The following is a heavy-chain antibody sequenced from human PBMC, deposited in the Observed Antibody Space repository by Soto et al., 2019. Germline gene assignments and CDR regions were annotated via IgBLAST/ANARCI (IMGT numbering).Heavy chain of an antibody. J-gene: IGHJ4*02. D-gene: IGHD3-22*01. Sequence: YGPTLVNPTQLLTLTCTYSGFSLSTSGMCVSWICQPPGKALEWLALIDWDDDKYYSTSLKTRLTISYDTSKNQLVLTMTKMEHVDTTTYYCARNCPDYYDRNRGTYFHYWGRG. CDR2: IDWDDDK. CDR1: GFSLSTSGMC. CDR3: ARNCPDYYDRNRGTYFHY. V-gene: IGHV2-70*01.